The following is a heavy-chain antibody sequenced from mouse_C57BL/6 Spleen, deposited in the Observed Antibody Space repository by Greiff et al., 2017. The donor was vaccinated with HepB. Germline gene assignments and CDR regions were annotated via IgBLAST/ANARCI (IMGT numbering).Heavy chain of an antibody. CDR3: ARRSRTGTIYAMDY. CDR1: GYTFTSYW. Sequence: QVQLQQPGAELVKPGASVKLSCKASGYTFTSYWMQWVKQRPGQGLEWIGEIDPSDSYTNYNQKFKGKATLTVDTSSSTAYMQLSSLTSEDSAVYYCARRSRTGTIYAMDYWGQGTSVTVSS. V-gene: IGHV1-50*01. CDR2: IDPSDSYT. J-gene: IGHJ4*01. D-gene: IGHD4-1*01.